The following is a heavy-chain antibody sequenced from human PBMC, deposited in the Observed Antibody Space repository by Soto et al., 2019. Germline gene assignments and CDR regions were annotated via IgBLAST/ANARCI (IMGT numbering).Heavy chain of an antibody. CDR1: GFTFSSFA. V-gene: IGHV3-23*01. D-gene: IGHD6-6*01. CDR2: ISGSGDGI. Sequence: VQLLESGGGLVQPGGSLRLSCAASGFTFSSFALSWVRQAPGKGLEWVSAISGSGDGIDYADSVKGQFTISRDNSKNTLYLQMNSLRAEDTAVYYCAKVAAARLVVILRVFYWCDPWGQGTLVTVSS. J-gene: IGHJ5*02. CDR3: AKVAAARLVVILRVFYWCDP.